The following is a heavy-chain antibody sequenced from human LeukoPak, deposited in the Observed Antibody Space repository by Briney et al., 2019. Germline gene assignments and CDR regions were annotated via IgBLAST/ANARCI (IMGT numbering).Heavy chain of an antibody. Sequence: GGSLRLSCAASGFTFSSYSMNWVRQAPGKGLEWVSSISSRSSYIYYADSVKGRFTISRDNAKNSLYLQMNSLRAEDTAVYYCARGGCDGGSRYNDYWGQGTLVTVSS. CDR1: GFTFSSYS. V-gene: IGHV3-21*01. CDR2: ISSRSSYI. CDR3: ARGGCDGGSRYNDY. J-gene: IGHJ4*02. D-gene: IGHD2-15*01.